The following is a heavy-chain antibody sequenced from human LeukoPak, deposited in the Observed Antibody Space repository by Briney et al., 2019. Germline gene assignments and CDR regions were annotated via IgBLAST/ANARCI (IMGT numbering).Heavy chain of an antibody. D-gene: IGHD3-10*01. CDR2: ISAYNGNT. CDR3: AKVSASYYYGSGSLYYFDY. J-gene: IGHJ4*02. CDR1: GYTFASYG. Sequence: GASVKVSCKASGYTFASYGISWVRQAPGQGLEWMGWISAYNGNTNYAQKLQGRVTMTTDTSTSTAYMELRSLRSDDTAVYYCAKVSASYYYGSGSLYYFDYWGQGTLVTVSS. V-gene: IGHV1-18*01.